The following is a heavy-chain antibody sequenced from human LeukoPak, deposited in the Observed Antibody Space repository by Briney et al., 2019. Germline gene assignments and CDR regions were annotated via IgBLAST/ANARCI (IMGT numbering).Heavy chain of an antibody. D-gene: IGHD5-24*01. J-gene: IGHJ4*02. CDR2: ISGSGGST. CDR1: GFTFSSYA. Sequence: GGSLRLSCAASGFTFSSYAMSWVRQAPGKGLEWVSAISGSGGSTYYADSVKGRFTISRDNSKNTLYLQMNSLRAEDTAVYYCAKDISDGYNSYAGELDYWGQGTLVTVSS. V-gene: IGHV3-23*01. CDR3: AKDISDGYNSYAGELDY.